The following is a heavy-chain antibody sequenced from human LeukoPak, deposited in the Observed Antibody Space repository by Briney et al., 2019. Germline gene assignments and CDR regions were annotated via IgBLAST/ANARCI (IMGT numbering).Heavy chain of an antibody. CDR1: GFTFSNYN. Sequence: GGFLRLSCAASGFTFSNYNMNWVRQAPGKGLEWVSSITSTSSYIYYADSVKGRFTISGDNSKNTLFLQMNSLRAEDTAVYYCAHGAMYQLDYWGQGTLVTVSS. CDR2: ITSTSSYI. J-gene: IGHJ4*02. V-gene: IGHV3-21*04. CDR3: AHGAMYQLDY. D-gene: IGHD2-2*01.